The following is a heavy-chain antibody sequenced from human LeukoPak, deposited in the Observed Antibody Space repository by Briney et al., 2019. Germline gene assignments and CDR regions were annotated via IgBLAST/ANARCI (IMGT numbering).Heavy chain of an antibody. J-gene: IGHJ3*02. CDR3: ARVWGSGSYSAFDI. CDR1: SGSISNYY. Sequence: SETLSLTCSVSSGSISNYYWNWIRQPPGKGLEWIGYIYYSGSTNYNPSLKSRVTISVDTSKNQFSLKLSSVTAADTAVYYCARVWGSGSYSAFDIWGQGTMVTVSS. V-gene: IGHV4-59*01. CDR2: IYYSGST. D-gene: IGHD3-10*01.